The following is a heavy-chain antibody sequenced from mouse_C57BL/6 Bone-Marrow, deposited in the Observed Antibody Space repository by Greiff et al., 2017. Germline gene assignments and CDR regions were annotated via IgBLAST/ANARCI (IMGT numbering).Heavy chain of an antibody. CDR2: VYPYNGGT. D-gene: IGHD1-1*01. CDR3: ARWHYGSSYPFDY. Sequence: SGPVLVKPGPSVKISCKASGFTFTDYYMHWVKQSHGKSLEWIGLVYPYNGGTSYNQKFKGQATLTVDTSSSTAYMELNSLTSEDSAVYYCARWHYGSSYPFDYWGQGTTLTVSS. CDR1: GFTFTDYY. J-gene: IGHJ2*01. V-gene: IGHV1-36*01.